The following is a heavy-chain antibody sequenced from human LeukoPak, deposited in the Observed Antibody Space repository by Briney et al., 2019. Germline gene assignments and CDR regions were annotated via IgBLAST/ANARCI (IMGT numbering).Heavy chain of an antibody. J-gene: IGHJ4*02. V-gene: IGHV4-38-2*02. CDR2: IYHSGST. Sequence: SETLSLTCTVPGYSISSGYYWGWIRQPPGKGLEWIGSIYHSGSTYYNPSLKSRVTISVDTSKNQFSLKLSSVTAADTAVYYCARHRSGRGVIISYYFDYWGQGTLVTVSS. CDR1: GYSISSGYY. CDR3: ARHRSGRGVIISYYFDY. D-gene: IGHD3-10*01.